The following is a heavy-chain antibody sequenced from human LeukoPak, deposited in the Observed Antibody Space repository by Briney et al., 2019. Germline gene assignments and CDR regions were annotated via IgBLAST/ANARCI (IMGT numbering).Heavy chain of an antibody. CDR1: GFTFSSYS. Sequence: GGSLRLSCAASGFTFSSYSMNWVRRAPGKGLEWVSSISSSSSYIYYADSVKGRFTISRDNAKNSLYLQMNSLRAEDTAVYYCARDARHYDFWSGYYYGMDVWGQGTTVTVSS. CDR3: ARDARHYDFWSGYYYGMDV. CDR2: ISSSSSYI. D-gene: IGHD3-3*01. J-gene: IGHJ6*02. V-gene: IGHV3-21*01.